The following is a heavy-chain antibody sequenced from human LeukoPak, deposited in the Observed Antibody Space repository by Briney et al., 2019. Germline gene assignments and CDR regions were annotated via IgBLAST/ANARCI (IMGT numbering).Heavy chain of an antibody. J-gene: IGHJ4*02. CDR1: GYRFTDYY. D-gene: IGHD2-2*01. V-gene: IGHV1-2*02. CDR2: INPNNGGT. Sequence: ASVKVSCKASGYRFTDYYVHWVRQAPGQGLEWMGWINPNNGGTNYAQKFYGRVTMTRDTSITTAYMELNRLTSDDTAAYYCARELGFCSSTSCSLYHYWGQGTLVTVSS. CDR3: ARELGFCSSTSCSLYHY.